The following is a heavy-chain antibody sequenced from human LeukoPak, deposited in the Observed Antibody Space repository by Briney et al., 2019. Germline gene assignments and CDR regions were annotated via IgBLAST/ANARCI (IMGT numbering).Heavy chain of an antibody. CDR3: ASPVFGGLATRGAFDY. CDR1: GFTFDDYA. D-gene: IGHD3-10*01. Sequence: PGGSLRLSCAASGFTFDDYAMHWVRQAPGKGLEWVSGISWNSGSIGYADSVKGRFTISRDNAKNSLYLQMNSLRAEDMALYYCASPVFGGLATRGAFDYWGQGTLVTVSS. J-gene: IGHJ4*02. CDR2: ISWNSGSI. V-gene: IGHV3-9*03.